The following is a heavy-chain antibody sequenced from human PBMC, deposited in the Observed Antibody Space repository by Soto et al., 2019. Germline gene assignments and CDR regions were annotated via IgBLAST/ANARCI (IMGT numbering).Heavy chain of an antibody. D-gene: IGHD4-4*01. CDR2: VSAYNGNT. Sequence: ASVKVSCKASGYTFTSYGISWVRQAPGQGLEWMGWVSAYNGNTNYAQKLQGRVTMTTDTSTSTAYMELRSLRSDDTAVYYCARGHPSTVTKYYLDYWGQGTLVTVSS. V-gene: IGHV1-18*01. J-gene: IGHJ4*02. CDR1: GYTFTSYG. CDR3: ARGHPSTVTKYYLDY.